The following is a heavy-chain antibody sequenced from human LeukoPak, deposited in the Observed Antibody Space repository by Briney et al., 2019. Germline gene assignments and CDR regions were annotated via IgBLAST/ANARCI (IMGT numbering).Heavy chain of an antibody. Sequence: GASVKVSCKASGYTFTSYYMHWVRQAPGQGLEWMGIINPSGGSTSYAQKFQGRVTMTRDMSTSTVYMELSSLGSEDTAVYYCARESPNYYYMDVWGKGTTVTVSS. CDR3: ARESPNYYYMDV. J-gene: IGHJ6*03. V-gene: IGHV1-46*01. CDR1: GYTFTSYY. CDR2: INPSGGST.